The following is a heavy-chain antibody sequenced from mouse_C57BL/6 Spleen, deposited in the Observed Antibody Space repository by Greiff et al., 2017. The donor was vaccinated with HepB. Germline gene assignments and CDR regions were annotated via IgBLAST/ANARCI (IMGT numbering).Heavy chain of an antibody. CDR1: GYTFTDYE. D-gene: IGHD1-1*01. CDR2: IDPETGGT. V-gene: IGHV1-15*01. J-gene: IGHJ2*01. CDR3: TRRGYYYGSSYGYFDY. Sequence: VQLQQSGAELVRPGASVTLSCKASGYTFTDYEMHWVKQTPVHGLEWIGAIDPETGGTAYNQKFKGKAILTADKSSSTAYMELRSLTSEDSAVYYCTRRGYYYGSSYGYFDYWGQGTTLTVSS.